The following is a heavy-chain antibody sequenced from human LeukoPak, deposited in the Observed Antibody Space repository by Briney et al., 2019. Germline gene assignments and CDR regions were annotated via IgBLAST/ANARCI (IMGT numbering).Heavy chain of an antibody. J-gene: IGHJ6*02. Sequence: SETLSLTCTVSGGSISSGGYYWSWIRQHPGEGLEWIGYIYYSGSTYYNPSLKSRVTISVDTSKNQFSLKLSSVTAADTAVYYCARDLGSSWYYGMDVWGQGTTVTVSS. CDR3: ARDLGSSWYYGMDV. CDR2: IYYSGST. V-gene: IGHV4-31*03. D-gene: IGHD6-13*01. CDR1: GGSISSGGYY.